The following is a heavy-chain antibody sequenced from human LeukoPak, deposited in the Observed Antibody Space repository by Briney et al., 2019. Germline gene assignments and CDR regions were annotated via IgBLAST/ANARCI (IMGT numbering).Heavy chain of an antibody. CDR3: APDPPYTSSSAW. Sequence: EASVKVSCKASGFTFTSTAVQWVRQARGQRLEWIGWILVGSGNTNYAQMFQERVTLTWDVSTSTAYMVLSSLRSEDTAIYYCAPDPPYTSSSAWWGQGTLVTVSS. V-gene: IGHV1-58*01. CDR1: GFTFTSTA. D-gene: IGHD2-2*01. J-gene: IGHJ4*02. CDR2: ILVGSGNT.